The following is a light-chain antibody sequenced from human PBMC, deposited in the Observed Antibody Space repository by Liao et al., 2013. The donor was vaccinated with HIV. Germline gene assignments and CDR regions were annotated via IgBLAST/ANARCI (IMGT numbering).Light chain of an antibody. Sequence: SYDLTQPPSVSVSPGQAATITCSGDKLGDKYVCWYQQKSGQSPVLVMYEDTKRPSGIPERFSGSNSGHTATLTISGTQAMDEADYYCQAWDSSTGGVFGGGTKLTVL. V-gene: IGLV3-1*01. CDR2: EDT. CDR3: QAWDSSTGGV. J-gene: IGLJ2*01. CDR1: KLGDKY.